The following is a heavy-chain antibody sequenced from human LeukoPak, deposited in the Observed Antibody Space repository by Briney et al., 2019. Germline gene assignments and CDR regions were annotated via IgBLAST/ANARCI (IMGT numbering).Heavy chain of an antibody. Sequence: GGSLRLSCAASGFTFSDYYMSWIRQAPGKGLEWVSYISSSGSTIYYADSVKGRFAVTRDNAEKSLALQMNSLRAEDTAVYYCVRVGQFVVKDALDVWGQGTAVTVSS. CDR3: VRVGQFVVKDALDV. CDR2: ISSSGSTI. D-gene: IGHD3/OR15-3a*01. CDR1: GFTFSDYY. J-gene: IGHJ3*01. V-gene: IGHV3-11*04.